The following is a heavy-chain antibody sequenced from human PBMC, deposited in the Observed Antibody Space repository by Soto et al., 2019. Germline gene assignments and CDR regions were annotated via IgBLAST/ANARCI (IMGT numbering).Heavy chain of an antibody. J-gene: IGHJ6*02. D-gene: IGHD2-2*01. V-gene: IGHV1-69*13. CDR3: ARSRNGLPAGNYYYYAMDV. Sequence: ASVKVSCKASRDTFSSYAITWVRQAPGQGLEWMGGIIPIFGTTNYAQKLEGRVTITADESTSTAYLELSSLRSEDTAVYYCARSRNGLPAGNYYYYAMDVWGQGTTVTVSS. CDR2: IIPIFGTT. CDR1: RDTFSSYA.